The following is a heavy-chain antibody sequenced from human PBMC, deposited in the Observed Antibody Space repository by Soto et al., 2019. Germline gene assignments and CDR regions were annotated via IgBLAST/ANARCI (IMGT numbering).Heavy chain of an antibody. CDR2: ISHDGGT. J-gene: IGHJ6*02. CDR3: ARGQLVWYGDLTPYHRDMDV. Sequence: QVQLQQWGAGLLRPSETLSLTCAFYGGSFDDFYWSWVRQSPGKGLEWVGEISHDGGTNYSPSLASRVSRSVDTSKNQFSLHLRSVPAADTGLYYCARGQLVWYGDLTPYHRDMDVWGQGTTVTVSS. D-gene: IGHD3-10*01. V-gene: IGHV4-34*02. CDR1: GGSFDDFY.